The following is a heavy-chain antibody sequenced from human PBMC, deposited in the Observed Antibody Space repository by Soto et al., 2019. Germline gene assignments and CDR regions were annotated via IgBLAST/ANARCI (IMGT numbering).Heavy chain of an antibody. CDR3: ARVWPGAYYFDY. CDR2: IGTAGDT. CDR1: GFTFSSYD. Sequence: GGSLRVSCAAAGFTFSSYDMHWVRQATGKGLEWVSAIGTAGDTYYPGSVKGRFTISRENAKNSLYLQMNSLRAEDTAVYYCARVWPGAYYFDYWGQGTLVTVSS. J-gene: IGHJ4*02. D-gene: IGHD1-26*01. V-gene: IGHV3-13*01.